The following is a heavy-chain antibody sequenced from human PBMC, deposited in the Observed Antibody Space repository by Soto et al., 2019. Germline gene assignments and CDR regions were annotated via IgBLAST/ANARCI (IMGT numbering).Heavy chain of an antibody. J-gene: IGHJ6*02. Sequence: SVKVSCKASGGTFSSYAISWVRQAPGQGLEWMGGIIPIFGTANYAQKFQGRVTITADESTSTAYMELSSLRSEDTAVYYCAKSIAARPMRYYYYYGMDVWGQGTTVTVSS. V-gene: IGHV1-69*13. CDR3: AKSIAARPMRYYYYYGMDV. D-gene: IGHD6-6*01. CDR1: GGTFSSYA. CDR2: IIPIFGTA.